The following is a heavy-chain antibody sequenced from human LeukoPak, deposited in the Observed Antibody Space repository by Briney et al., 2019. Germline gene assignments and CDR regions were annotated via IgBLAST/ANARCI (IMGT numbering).Heavy chain of an antibody. Sequence: NPSETLSLTCTVSGGSISSYYWSWIRQPPGKGLEWIGYIYYSGSTNYNPSLKNRVTISVDTSKNQFSLKLSSVTAADTAVYYCARLGAANDAFDIWGQGTMVTVSS. CDR3: ARLGAANDAFDI. V-gene: IGHV4-59*01. CDR2: IYYSGST. CDR1: GGSISSYY. J-gene: IGHJ3*02. D-gene: IGHD1-26*01.